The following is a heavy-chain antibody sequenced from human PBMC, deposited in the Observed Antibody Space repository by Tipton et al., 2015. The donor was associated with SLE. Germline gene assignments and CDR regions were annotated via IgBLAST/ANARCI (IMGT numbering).Heavy chain of an antibody. J-gene: IGHJ4*02. Sequence: QLVQSGPEVKKPGASVKVSCKASGYTFTGYYMHWVRQAPGQGLEWMGWINPNSGGTNYAQKFQGRVTMTRDTSISTAYMELSRLRSDDTAVYYCARTTMVRGVITFLDYWGQGTLVTVSS. D-gene: IGHD3-10*01. CDR3: ARTTMVRGVITFLDY. CDR1: GYTFTGYY. CDR2: INPNSGGT. V-gene: IGHV1-2*02.